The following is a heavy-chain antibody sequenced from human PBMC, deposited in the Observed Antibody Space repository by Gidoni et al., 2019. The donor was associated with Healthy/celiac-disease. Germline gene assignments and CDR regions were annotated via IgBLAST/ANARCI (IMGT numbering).Heavy chain of an antibody. Sequence: QVQLVQSGAEVKKPVSSVKVSCKASGGTFSSYAIIWVRQAPGQGLEWMGGISPIFGTANYAQKFQGRVTITADESTSTAYMELSSLRSEDTAVYYCASLYYDSSGYYPRIGYYFDYWGQGTLVTVSS. CDR3: ASLYYDSSGYYPRIGYYFDY. CDR1: GGTFSSYA. CDR2: ISPIFGTA. V-gene: IGHV1-69*01. D-gene: IGHD3-22*01. J-gene: IGHJ4*02.